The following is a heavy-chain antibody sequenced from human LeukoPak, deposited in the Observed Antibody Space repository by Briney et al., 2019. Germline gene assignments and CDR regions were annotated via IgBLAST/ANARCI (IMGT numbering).Heavy chain of an antibody. CDR2: IYTDGST. D-gene: IGHD3-10*01. J-gene: IGHJ5*02. CDR3: ARDYGDL. CDR1: GFNFSSYW. V-gene: IGHV3-53*03. Sequence: PGGSLRLSCAASGFNFSSYWMHWVRQAPGKGLEWVAVIYTDGSTYYAESVKGRFTISRDNSKNTLYLQMNSLRAEDMAVYYCARDYGDLWGQGTLVTVSS.